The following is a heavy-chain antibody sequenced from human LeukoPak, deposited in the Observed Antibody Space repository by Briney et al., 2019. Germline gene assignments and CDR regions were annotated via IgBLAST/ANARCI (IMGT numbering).Heavy chain of an antibody. J-gene: IGHJ4*02. Sequence: GGSLRLSCAASGFTFSSYAMHWVRQAPGKGLEYVSAISSNGGSTYYANSVKGRFTISRDNSKNTLYLQMGSLRAEDMAVYYCARGKSSSVGEVYFDYWGQGTLVTVSA. CDR2: ISSNGGST. D-gene: IGHD6-13*01. CDR1: GFTFSSYA. V-gene: IGHV3-64*01. CDR3: ARGKSSSVGEVYFDY.